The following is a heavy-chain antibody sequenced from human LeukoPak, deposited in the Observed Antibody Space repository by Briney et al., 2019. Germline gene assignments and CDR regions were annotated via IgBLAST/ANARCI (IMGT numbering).Heavy chain of an antibody. D-gene: IGHD3-22*01. CDR3: ARDRDSSGYHLVDY. J-gene: IGHJ4*02. V-gene: IGHV3-21*01. CDR1: GFTFSSYS. Sequence: PGGSLRLSCAASGFTFSSYSMNWVRQAPGKGLEWVSSISSNSSYIYYADSVKGRFTISRDNAKNSLYLRMNSLRAEDTAVYYCARDRDSSGYHLVDYWGQGTLVTVSS. CDR2: ISSNSSYI.